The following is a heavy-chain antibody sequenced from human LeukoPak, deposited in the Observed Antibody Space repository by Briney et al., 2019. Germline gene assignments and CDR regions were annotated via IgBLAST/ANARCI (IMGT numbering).Heavy chain of an antibody. J-gene: IGHJ6*03. V-gene: IGHV3-21*04. D-gene: IGHD3-10*01. CDR1: GLTFSSYN. CDR2: ISSSSDYI. Sequence: GGSLRLSCAASGLTFSSYNMNWVRQAPGKGLEWVLSISSSSDYIYYADSVKGRFTISRDNAKNSLYLQMNSLRAEDTAVYYCAKAESYGSGSSLNHFYYYYYMDVWGKGTTVTISS. CDR3: AKAESYGSGSSLNHFYYYYYMDV.